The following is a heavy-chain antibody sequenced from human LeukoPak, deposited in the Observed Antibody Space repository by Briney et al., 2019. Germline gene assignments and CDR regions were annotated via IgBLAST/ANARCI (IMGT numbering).Heavy chain of an antibody. CDR2: IIPIFGTA. Sequence: SVKVSCKASGGTFSSYAISWVRQAPGQGLEWMGRIIPIFGTANYAQKFQGRVTITTDQSTSTAYMELSSLRSEDTAVYYCARDEGGDASVLPHFDYWDQGTLVTVSS. D-gene: IGHD3-16*01. CDR1: GGTFSSYA. V-gene: IGHV1-69*05. CDR3: ARDEGGDASVLPHFDY. J-gene: IGHJ4*02.